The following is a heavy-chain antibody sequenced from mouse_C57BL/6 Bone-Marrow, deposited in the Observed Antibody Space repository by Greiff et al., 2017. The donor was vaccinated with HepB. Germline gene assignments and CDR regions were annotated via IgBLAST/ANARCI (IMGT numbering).Heavy chain of an antibody. D-gene: IGHD2-4*01. V-gene: IGHV14-4*01. CDR2: IDPENGDT. J-gene: IGHJ2*01. CDR3: TTFYDYYFDY. CDR1: GFNIKDDY. Sequence: VQLQQSGAELVRPGASVKLSCTASGFNIKDDYMHWVKQRPEQGLEWIGWIDPENGDTEYASKFQGKATITADTSSNTAYLQLSSLTSEDTAVYYYTTFYDYYFDYWGQGTTLTVSS.